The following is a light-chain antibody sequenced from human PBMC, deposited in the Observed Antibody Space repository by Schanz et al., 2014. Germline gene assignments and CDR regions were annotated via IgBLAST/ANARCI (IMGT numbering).Light chain of an antibody. CDR2: RAS. J-gene: IGKJ1*01. CDR3: QQYNNWPPWT. Sequence: EIVMTQSPATLSVSPRERATLSCRASQSVSSNLAWYQQKLGQAPRLLIYRASTRATAIPARFSGSGSGTEFTLTISSLQSEDFAVYYCQQYNNWPPWTFGQGTKVEIK. CDR1: QSVSSN. V-gene: IGKV3-15*01.